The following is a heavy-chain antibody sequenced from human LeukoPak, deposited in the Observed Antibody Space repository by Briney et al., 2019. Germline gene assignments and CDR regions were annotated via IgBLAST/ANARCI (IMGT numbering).Heavy chain of an antibody. J-gene: IGHJ4*02. V-gene: IGHV1-18*01. D-gene: IGHD3-3*01. Sequence: ASVKVSCKASGYTFTSYGISWVRQAPGQGVEWMGWISAYNGNTNYAQKLQGRVTITTDTSTSTAYMELRSLRSDDTAVYYCARDGYYDFWSGYLSYLDYWGQGTLVTVSS. CDR2: ISAYNGNT. CDR1: GYTFTSYG. CDR3: ARDGYYDFWSGYLSYLDY.